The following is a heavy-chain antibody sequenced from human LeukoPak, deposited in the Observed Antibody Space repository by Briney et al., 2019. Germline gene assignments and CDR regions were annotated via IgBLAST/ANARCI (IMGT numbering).Heavy chain of an antibody. V-gene: IGHV3-74*01. Sequence: SGGSPRLSCAASGFAFSSYWMHWVRQAPGKGLVWVSRIKSDGRTTSYADSVKGRFTISRDHAKNTLYLQMISLRAEDTAVYYFAKSDWFDPWGQGTLVIVSS. J-gene: IGHJ5*02. CDR2: IKSDGRTT. CDR1: GFAFSSYW. CDR3: AKSDWFDP.